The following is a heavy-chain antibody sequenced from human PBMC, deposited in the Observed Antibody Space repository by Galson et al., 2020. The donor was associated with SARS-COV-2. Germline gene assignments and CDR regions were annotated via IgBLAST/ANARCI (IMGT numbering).Heavy chain of an antibody. CDR1: SGSFSGYY. Sequence: SQASETLSLTCAVYSGSFSGYYWSWIRQPPGKGLEWIGEINQSGSTNYHPSLKSRVTISVDTSKNQFSLKVTSVTAADTAVYYCARGLGFCSGGSCSINYWGQGNLVTVSS. CDR2: INQSGST. D-gene: IGHD2-15*01. J-gene: IGHJ4*02. V-gene: IGHV4-34*01. CDR3: ARGLGFCSGGSCSINY.